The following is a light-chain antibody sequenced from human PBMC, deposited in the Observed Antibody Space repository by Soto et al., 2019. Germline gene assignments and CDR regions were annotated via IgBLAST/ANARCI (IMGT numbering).Light chain of an antibody. J-gene: IGLJ1*01. Sequence: QSVLTQPASVSGSPGQSITISCTGTSSDVGGYNYVSWYQQHPGKAPKLVIYEVSNRPSGVSNRFSGSKSGNTASLTISGLQAEDEADYYCSSYTSSSTLVFGTGTKVNV. CDR1: SSDVGGYNY. CDR2: EVS. CDR3: SSYTSSSTLV. V-gene: IGLV2-14*01.